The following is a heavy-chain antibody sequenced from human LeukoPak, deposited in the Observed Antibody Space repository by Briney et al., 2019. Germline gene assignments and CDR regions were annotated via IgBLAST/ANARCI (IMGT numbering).Heavy chain of an antibody. CDR1: GFTFSTYG. D-gene: IGHD1-20*01. J-gene: IGHJ3*02. Sequence: PGGSLRLSCAASGFTFSTYGVHWVRQAPGKGLEWVAVIWPDGSNKYYADSVKGRFTISRDNSKNTLYLQMNSLRAEDTAVYYCARPRSLTGTTTGAFDIWGQGTMVTVSS. CDR2: IWPDGSNK. V-gene: IGHV3-33*01. CDR3: ARPRSLTGTTTGAFDI.